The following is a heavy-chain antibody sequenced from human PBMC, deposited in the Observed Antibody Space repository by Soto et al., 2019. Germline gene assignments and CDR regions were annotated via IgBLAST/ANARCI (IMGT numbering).Heavy chain of an antibody. D-gene: IGHD1-7*01. J-gene: IGHJ4*02. CDR3: GRGRSGELVVFY. V-gene: IGHV1-2*02. CDR2: ISPKSGGT. Sequence: QVQLVQSGAEVKESGASVKVSCKASGYTFTGYYIHWVRQAPGQGLEWVGEISPKSGGTRYAQKFQGRVTMPKDTSITKVYMELSNLSADDTAVYYCGRGRSGELVVFYWGQGTLVTVHS. CDR1: GYTFTGYY.